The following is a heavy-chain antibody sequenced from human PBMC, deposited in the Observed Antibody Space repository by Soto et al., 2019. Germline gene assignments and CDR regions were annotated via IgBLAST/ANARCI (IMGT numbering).Heavy chain of an antibody. CDR2: ISAYNGNT. CDR3: ARDRYYYGSGSYYISWFDP. V-gene: IGHV1-18*04. Sequence: VASVKVSCKTSGYTFTTYGVSWVRQAPGQGLEWMGWISAYNGNTNYAQKLQGRVTMTTDTSTSTAYMELRGLRSDDTAVYYCARDRYYYGSGSYYISWFDPWGQGTLVTSPQ. CDR1: GYTFTTYG. J-gene: IGHJ5*02. D-gene: IGHD3-10*01.